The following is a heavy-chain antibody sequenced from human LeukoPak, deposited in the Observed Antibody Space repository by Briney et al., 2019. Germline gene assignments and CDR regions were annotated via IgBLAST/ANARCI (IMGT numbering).Heavy chain of an antibody. D-gene: IGHD5-24*01. CDR3: ARGRAGIEMATIADC. J-gene: IGHJ4*02. V-gene: IGHV1-69*04. Sequence: SVKVSCKASGGTFNNYAISWVRQAPGQGLEWMGRIIPILGITDYAQKFLGRATITADKSTSTAYMDPISLRSDDTAVYYCARGRAGIEMATIADCWGQGTLVTVSS. CDR2: IIPILGIT. CDR1: GGTFNNYA.